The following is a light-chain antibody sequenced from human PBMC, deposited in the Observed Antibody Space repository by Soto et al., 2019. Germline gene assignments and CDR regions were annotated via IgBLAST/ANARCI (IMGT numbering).Light chain of an antibody. V-gene: IGKV1-5*01. J-gene: IGKJ2*01. Sequence: DIQMTQSPSTLPASVGDRVTITCRASQSVSSWLAWYQQRPGKAPKLLIYDASSLESGVPSRFSGSGSGTEFTLTISSLQPDDFATYYCHQYNSYSPTFGQGTKLEIK. CDR3: HQYNSYSPT. CDR2: DAS. CDR1: QSVSSW.